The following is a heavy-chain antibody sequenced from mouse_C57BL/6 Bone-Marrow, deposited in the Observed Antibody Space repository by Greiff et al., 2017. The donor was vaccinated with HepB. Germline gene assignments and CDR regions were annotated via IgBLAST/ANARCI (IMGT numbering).Heavy chain of an antibody. CDR3: ARSSTVVAFDY. CDR2: IDPEDGET. D-gene: IGHD1-1*01. V-gene: IGHV14-2*01. CDR1: GFNIKDYY. J-gene: IGHJ2*01. Sequence: EVMLVESGAELVKPGASVNLSCTASGFNIKDYYMNWVKQRTEQGLEWIGRIDPEDGETKYDQKFQGKATITEDTSSNTAYLQLSSLTSEDTAVYYCARSSTVVAFDYWGQGTTLTVSS.